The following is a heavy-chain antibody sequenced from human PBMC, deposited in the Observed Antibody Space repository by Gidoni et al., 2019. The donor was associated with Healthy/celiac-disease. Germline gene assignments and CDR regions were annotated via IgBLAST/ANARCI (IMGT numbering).Heavy chain of an antibody. V-gene: IGHV5-51*01. CDR2: SYPGDSDT. Sequence: EVQLVQSGAEVKKPGESLKISCKGSGYSFTSYWIGWVRKMPGKGLEWMVISYPGDSDTRYSPLFKGQVTISADKSISTGYLQWSSLKASDTAMYYCSREQLVLGNWFDPWGQGTLVTVSS. D-gene: IGHD6-13*01. CDR3: SREQLVLGNWFDP. CDR1: GYSFTSYW. J-gene: IGHJ5*02.